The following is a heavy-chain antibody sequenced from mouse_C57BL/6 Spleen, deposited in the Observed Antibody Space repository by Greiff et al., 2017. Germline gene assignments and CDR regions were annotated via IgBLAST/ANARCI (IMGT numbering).Heavy chain of an antibody. D-gene: IGHD1-1*01. Sequence: QVQLQQSGAELVKPGASVKMSCKASGYTFTSYWITWVKQRPGQGLEWIGDIYPGSGSTNYNEKFKSKATLTVDTSSSTAYMQLSSLTSEDSAVYYCARDYGSSYGGYWYFDVWGTGTTVTVSS. CDR2: IYPGSGST. CDR3: ARDYGSSYGGYWYFDV. J-gene: IGHJ1*03. CDR1: GYTFTSYW. V-gene: IGHV1-55*01.